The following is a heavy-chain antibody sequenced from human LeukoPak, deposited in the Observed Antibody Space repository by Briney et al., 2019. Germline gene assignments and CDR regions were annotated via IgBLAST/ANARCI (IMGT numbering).Heavy chain of an antibody. D-gene: IGHD3-10*01. V-gene: IGHV3-30*18. CDR3: VKEQSSGNYRTADF. Sequence: GGSLRLSCAASGFTLSSCGMDWVRQAPGKGLEWVAVITYDGITKYFDDSVKGRFTISRDTSKSMLYLQMNSLRPEDTAVYYCVKEQSSGNYRTADFWGQGTPVTVSS. CDR1: GFTLSSCG. CDR2: ITYDGITK. J-gene: IGHJ4*02.